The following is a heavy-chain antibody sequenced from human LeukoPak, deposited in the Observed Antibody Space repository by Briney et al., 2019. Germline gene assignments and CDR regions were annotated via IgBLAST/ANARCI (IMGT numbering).Heavy chain of an antibody. CDR2: IIPIFGIA. Sequence: SVKVSCKASGGTFSSYAISWVRQAPGQGLEWMGGIIPIFGIANYAQKFQGRVTITADESTSTAYMELSRLRSEDTAVYYCARNPHSYSSSWYFDYWGQGALVNVSS. CDR1: GGTFSSYA. D-gene: IGHD6-13*01. V-gene: IGHV1-69*13. J-gene: IGHJ4*02. CDR3: ARNPHSYSSSWYFDY.